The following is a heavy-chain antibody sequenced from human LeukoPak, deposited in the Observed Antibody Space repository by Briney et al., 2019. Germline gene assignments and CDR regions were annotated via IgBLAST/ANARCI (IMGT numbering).Heavy chain of an antibody. D-gene: IGHD5-18*01. CDR1: GFTFSDYY. CDR3: ARGPKTVMEIDY. CDR2: ISSSSSYT. V-gene: IGHV3-11*05. J-gene: IGHJ4*02. Sequence: PGGSLRLSCAASGFTFSDYYMSWIRQAPGKGLEWVSYISSSSSYTNYADSVKGRFTISRDNAKNSLYLQMNSLRAEDTAVYYCARGPKTVMEIDYWGQGTLVTVSS.